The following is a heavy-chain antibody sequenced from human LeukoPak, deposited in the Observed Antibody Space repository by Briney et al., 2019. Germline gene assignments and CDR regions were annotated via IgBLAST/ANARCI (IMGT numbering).Heavy chain of an antibody. V-gene: IGHV4-59*08. D-gene: IGHD4-17*01. Sequence: PSETLSLTCTVSGGSIGSYYWSWIRQPPGKGLEWIGYIYYSGSTNYNPSLKSRVTISVDTSKNQFSLKLSSVTAADTAVYYCAGDYGGYYFDYWGQGTLVTVSS. CDR1: GGSIGSYY. J-gene: IGHJ4*02. CDR2: IYYSGST. CDR3: AGDYGGYYFDY.